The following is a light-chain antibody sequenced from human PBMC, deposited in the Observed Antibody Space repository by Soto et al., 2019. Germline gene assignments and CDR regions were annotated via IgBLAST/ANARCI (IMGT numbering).Light chain of an antibody. Sequence: DVVMTQSPLYLPVTPGESASISCRSSQSLLQSNGYNYVDWYQQKPGQSPQLLIYLGSLRAVGAPDRFSGSGSGTDFTLTISRMEAEDVGFYYCMQAPQTPPYTFGQGTKVDIK. V-gene: IGKV2-28*01. J-gene: IGKJ2*01. CDR2: LGS. CDR1: QSLLQSNGYNY. CDR3: MQAPQTPPYT.